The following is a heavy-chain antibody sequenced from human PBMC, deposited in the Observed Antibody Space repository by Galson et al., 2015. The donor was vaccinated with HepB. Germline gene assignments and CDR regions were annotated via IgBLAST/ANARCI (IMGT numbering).Heavy chain of an antibody. Sequence: SLRLSCAASGFTFSHYAMHWVRQAPGKGLERVTVISYDGTDDSYADSVKGRFTVSRDNSKNTLYLQMNSLRGEDTAVYYCARHESESKTYASDKWGQGTLVTVSS. D-gene: IGHD2-2*01. J-gene: IGHJ4*02. CDR2: ISYDGTDD. V-gene: IGHV3-30-3*01. CDR1: GFTFSHYA. CDR3: ARHESESKTYASDK.